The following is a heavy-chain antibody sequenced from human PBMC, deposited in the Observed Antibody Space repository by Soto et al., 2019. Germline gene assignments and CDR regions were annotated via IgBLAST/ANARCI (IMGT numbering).Heavy chain of an antibody. Sequence: QITLKESGPTLVKPTQTLTLTCTFSGFSLSTTRVGVGWIRQPPGKALEWLALIYWDDDKRYSPSLKSRLTITTDASKNQVVLTMTNMDPVDTATYYCAHSVVAGLWYYFDYWGQGTLVTVSS. CDR3: AHSVVAGLWYYFDY. CDR2: IYWDDDK. CDR1: GFSLSTTRVG. V-gene: IGHV2-5*02. J-gene: IGHJ4*02. D-gene: IGHD6-19*01.